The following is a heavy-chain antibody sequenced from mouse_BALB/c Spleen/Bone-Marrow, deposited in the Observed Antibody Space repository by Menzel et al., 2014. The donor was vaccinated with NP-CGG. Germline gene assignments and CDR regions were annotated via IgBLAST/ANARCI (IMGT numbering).Heavy chain of an antibody. CDR3: ARSYGSFYFDY. V-gene: IGHV1-87*01. D-gene: IGHD1-2*01. CDR1: GYSFTSYW. CDR2: IYPGDGDT. Sequence: QVQLQQSGAELARPGASVKLSCKASGYSFTSYWIQWVKQRPGQGLEWLGTIYPGDGDTRYTQKFKGKATLTAGKSSSTAYVQVSSLASGDSAVYYCARSYGSFYFDYWGQGVTLTVSS. J-gene: IGHJ2*01.